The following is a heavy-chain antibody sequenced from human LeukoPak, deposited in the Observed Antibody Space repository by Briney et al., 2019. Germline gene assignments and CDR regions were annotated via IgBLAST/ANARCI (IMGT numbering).Heavy chain of an antibody. V-gene: IGHV3-30*04. CDR1: GYTFSSYA. D-gene: IGHD6-6*01. CDR2: ISYDGSNK. Sequence: GGSLRLSCAASGYTFSSYAMHWVRQAPGKGLEWVAVISYDGSNKYYADSVKGRFTISRDNSKNTLYLQMNSLRAEDTAVYYCARTDSTSSPIDYWGQGTLVTVSS. J-gene: IGHJ4*02. CDR3: ARTDSTSSPIDY.